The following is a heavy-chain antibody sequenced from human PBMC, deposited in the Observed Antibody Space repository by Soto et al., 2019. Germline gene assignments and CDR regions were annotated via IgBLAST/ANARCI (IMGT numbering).Heavy chain of an antibody. CDR2: IIPICGTA. V-gene: IGHV1-69*13. CDR3: ARAGKILLLPNALDV. Sequence: SVKGSCKTSGGTFSTYAISWVRQAPVQGLEWMGGIIPICGTANYAQKFQGRVTITADESTTTTYMELSSLRSDDTAFYYCARAGKILLLPNALDVWGQGTTVTVSS. CDR1: GGTFSTYA. D-gene: IGHD3-22*01. J-gene: IGHJ6*02.